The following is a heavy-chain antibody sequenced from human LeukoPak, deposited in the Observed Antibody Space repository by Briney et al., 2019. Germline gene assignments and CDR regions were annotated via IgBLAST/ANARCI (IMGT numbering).Heavy chain of an antibody. CDR1: GFTFSTYA. Sequence: GGSLRLSCAASGFTFSTYAMSWVRQAPGRGLEWVSIISGSSRHIYYADSVKGWFTISRDNSKNTLYLQMTSLRAEDTAVYYCAKDLDGFWGQGTLVTVSS. CDR2: ISGSSRHI. V-gene: IGHV3-23*01. CDR3: AKDLDGF. J-gene: IGHJ4*02. D-gene: IGHD6-25*01.